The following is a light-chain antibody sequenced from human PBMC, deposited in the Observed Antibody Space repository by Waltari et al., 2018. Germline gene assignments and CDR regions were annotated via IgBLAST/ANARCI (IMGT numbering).Light chain of an antibody. Sequence: VVLTQSPLSLPVTPGQPASISCSSRQSLVYSDGNTYLNWFQQRPGQSPRRLLYKISNRDSGVPDRFSGSGSGTEFTLTISSLESEDFAVYYCQQYNNWPPSITFGQGTRLEIK. CDR3: QQYNNWPPSIT. J-gene: IGKJ5*01. V-gene: IGKV2-30*01. CDR2: KIS. CDR1: QSLVYSDGNTY.